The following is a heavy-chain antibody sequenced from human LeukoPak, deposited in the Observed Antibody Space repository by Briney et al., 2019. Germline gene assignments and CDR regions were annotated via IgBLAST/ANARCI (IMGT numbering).Heavy chain of an antibody. D-gene: IGHD3-3*01. CDR2: ISSSSSYI. Sequence: GGSLRLSCAASGFTFSSYSMNWVRQAPGKGLEWVSSISSSSSYIYYADSVKSRFTISRDNAKNSLYLQMNSLRAEDTAVYYCASTPYYDFWSGYYNPHFDYWGQGTLVTVSS. CDR3: ASTPYYDFWSGYYNPHFDY. V-gene: IGHV3-21*01. J-gene: IGHJ4*02. CDR1: GFTFSSYS.